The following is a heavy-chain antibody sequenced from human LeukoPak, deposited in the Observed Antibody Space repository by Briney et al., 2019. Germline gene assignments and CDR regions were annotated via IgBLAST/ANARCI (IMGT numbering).Heavy chain of an antibody. CDR1: GGTFSSYA. V-gene: IGHV1-69*13. J-gene: IGHJ4*02. CDR2: IIPIFGTA. D-gene: IGHD3-22*01. CDR3: AREALGYYDSSGYSYYFDY. Sequence: SVKVSCKASGGTFSSYAISRVRQAPGQGLEWMGGIIPIFGTANYAQKFQGRVTITADESTSTAYMELSSLRSEDTAVYYCAREALGYYDSSGYSYYFDYWGQGTLVTVSS.